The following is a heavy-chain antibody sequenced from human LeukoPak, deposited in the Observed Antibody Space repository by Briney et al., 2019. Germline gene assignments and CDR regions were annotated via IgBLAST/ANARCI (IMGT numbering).Heavy chain of an antibody. D-gene: IGHD6-6*01. V-gene: IGHV3-7*01. J-gene: IGHJ6*03. Sequence: SGGSLRLSCAASGFTFSSYWMSWVRQAPGKGVEWVANIKQDGSEKYYVDSVKGRFTISRDNAKNSLYLQMNSLRAEDTAVYYCARDPSSSVYYYYYMDVWGKGTTVTVSS. CDR3: ARDPSSSVYYYYYMDV. CDR2: IKQDGSEK. CDR1: GFTFSSYW.